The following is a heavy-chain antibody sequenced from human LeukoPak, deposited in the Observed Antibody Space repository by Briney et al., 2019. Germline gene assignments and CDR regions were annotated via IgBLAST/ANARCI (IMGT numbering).Heavy chain of an antibody. J-gene: IGHJ4*02. CDR3: TRESGAFSPFGF. CDR1: GGSITTTNW. V-gene: IGHV4-4*02. CDR2: VHLSGAT. Sequence: SETLSLTCAVSGGSITTTNWWSWVRQPPGKGLEWIGEVHLSGATNYNLSLESRVSMSIDKSKDHLSLEVTSVTAADTAIYYCTRESGAFSPFGFWGQGTLVTVSS. D-gene: IGHD1-26*01.